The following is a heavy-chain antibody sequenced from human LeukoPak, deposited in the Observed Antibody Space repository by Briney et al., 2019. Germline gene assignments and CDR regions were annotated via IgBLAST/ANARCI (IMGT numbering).Heavy chain of an antibody. CDR3: ARRGKYFDY. D-gene: IGHD2/OR15-2a*01. J-gene: IGHJ4*02. Sequence: TTSETLSLTCTVSGSLNCQHYWLWLRQPPGKGLEWIGYIHYSGSTKYNPSLKSRVTISVDTAKNELSLNLSSATAADTAVYYCARRGKYFDYWGQGTLVTVSS. V-gene: IGHV4-59*11. CDR1: GSLNCQHY. CDR2: IHYSGST.